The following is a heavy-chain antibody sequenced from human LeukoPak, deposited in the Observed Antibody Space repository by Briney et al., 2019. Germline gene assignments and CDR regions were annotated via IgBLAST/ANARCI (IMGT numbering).Heavy chain of an antibody. J-gene: IGHJ4*02. V-gene: IGHV4-34*01. D-gene: IGHD3-3*01. CDR3: ASRYYDFWSGSYFDY. CDR1: GGSFSGYY. Sequence: SETLSLTCAVYGGSFSGYYWSWIRQPPGKGLEWIGEINHSGSTNHNPSLKSRVTISVDTSKNQFSLKLSSVTAADTAVYYCASRYYDFWSGSYFDYWGQGTLVTVSS. CDR2: INHSGST.